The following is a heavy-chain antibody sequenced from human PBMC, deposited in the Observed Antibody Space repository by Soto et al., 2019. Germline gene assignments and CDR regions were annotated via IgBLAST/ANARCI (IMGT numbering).Heavy chain of an antibody. D-gene: IGHD6-19*01. CDR1: GGSISSGDYY. CDR3: SIYRIGVAKDWFDP. Sequence: PSETLSLTCTVSGGSISSGDYYWSWIRQPPGKGLEWIGYIYYSGSTYYNPSLKSRVTISVDTSKNQFSLKLSSVTAADTAVYYCSIYRIGVAKDWFDPRGQRTLVTGSS. CDR2: IYYSGST. V-gene: IGHV4-30-4*01. J-gene: IGHJ5*02.